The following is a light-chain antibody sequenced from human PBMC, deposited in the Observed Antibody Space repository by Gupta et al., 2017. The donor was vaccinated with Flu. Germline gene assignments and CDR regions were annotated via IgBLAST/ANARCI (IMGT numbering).Light chain of an antibody. CDR1: QRVSSSY. CDR3: RQYGSSSWT. J-gene: IGKJ1*01. Sequence: VVLTQSPGTPSFSPGEGVTLSCRASQRVSSSYLAWYQQKPGQAPRLLIYGASSRATGIPDRFSGTGSGTDFILTISRLEPEDFAVYYCRQYGSSSWTFGQGTKVEI. CDR2: GAS. V-gene: IGKV3-20*01.